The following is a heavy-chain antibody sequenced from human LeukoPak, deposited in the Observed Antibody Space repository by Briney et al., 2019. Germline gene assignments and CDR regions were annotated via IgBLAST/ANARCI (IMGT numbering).Heavy chain of an antibody. D-gene: IGHD3-3*01. J-gene: IGHJ6*03. CDR1: GGPFSSYA. V-gene: IGHV1-69*01. Sequence: GSSVKVSCKASGGPFSSYAISWVRQAPGRGLEWMGGIIPIFGTANYAQKFQGRVTITADESTSTAYMELSSLRSEDTAVYYCARGEYDFWSGYYLHYYMDVWGKGTTVTVSS. CDR2: IIPIFGTA. CDR3: ARGEYDFWSGYYLHYYMDV.